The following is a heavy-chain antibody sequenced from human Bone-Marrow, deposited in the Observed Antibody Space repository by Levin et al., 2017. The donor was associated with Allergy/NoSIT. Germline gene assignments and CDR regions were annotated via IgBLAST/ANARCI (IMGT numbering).Heavy chain of an antibody. J-gene: IGHJ4*02. Sequence: GGSLRLSCAASGFTFSSYAMHWVRQAPGKGLEWVAVISYDGSNKYYADSVKGRFTISRDNSKNTLYLQMNSLRAEDTAVYYCAREDYSGSYFRGFRNPQFDYWGQGTLVTVSS. CDR3: AREDYSGSYFRGFRNPQFDY. CDR1: GFTFSSYA. CDR2: ISYDGSNK. D-gene: IGHD1-26*01. V-gene: IGHV3-30*04.